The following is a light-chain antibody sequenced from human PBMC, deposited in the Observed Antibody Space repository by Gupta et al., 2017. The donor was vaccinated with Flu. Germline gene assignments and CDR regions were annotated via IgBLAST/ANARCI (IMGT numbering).Light chain of an antibody. CDR3: QQDDEYPYT. CDR2: KAS. V-gene: IGKV1-5*03. CDR1: QRISDW. J-gene: IGKJ2*01. Sequence: DIQMTQSPSTLSASIGDRVTITCQASQRISDWLAWYQQRPGKAPRLLIYKASDLEAGVPSRFSGSGSGTDFTLTISNLQPDDFATYYCQQDDEYPYTFGQGSRLDVK.